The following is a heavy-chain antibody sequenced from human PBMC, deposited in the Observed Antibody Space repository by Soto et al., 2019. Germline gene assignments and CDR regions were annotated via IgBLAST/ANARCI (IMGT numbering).Heavy chain of an antibody. CDR3: ARGGPTTVTTFSWFDP. Sequence: SVKVSCKTSGGTFSSYAISWVRQAPGQGLEWMGGIIPIFRTANYAQKFQGRVTITADESTRTAYMELSSLRSEDTAVYYCARGGPTTVTTFSWFDPWGQGSLVTVSS. V-gene: IGHV1-69*13. CDR1: GGTFSSYA. D-gene: IGHD4-4*01. J-gene: IGHJ5*02. CDR2: IIPIFRTA.